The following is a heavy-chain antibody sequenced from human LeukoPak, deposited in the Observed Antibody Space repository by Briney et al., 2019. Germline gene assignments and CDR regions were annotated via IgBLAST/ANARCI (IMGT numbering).Heavy chain of an antibody. D-gene: IGHD6-13*01. J-gene: IGHJ4*02. CDR3: ATRPVAAAGPIDY. CDR2: IYYSGST. V-gene: IGHV4-59*12. Sequence: SETLSLTCTVSGGSISSYYWNWIRQSPGKGLEWIGYIYYSGSTNYNPSLNSRVTISVDTSKNQFSLKLSSVTAADTAVYYCATRPVAAAGPIDYWGQGTLVTVSS. CDR1: GGSISSYY.